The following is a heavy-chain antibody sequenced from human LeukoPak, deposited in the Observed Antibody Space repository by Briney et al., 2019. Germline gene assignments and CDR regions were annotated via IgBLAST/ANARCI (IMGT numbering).Heavy chain of an antibody. Sequence: PRPSLRLSCAASRFTFRSYWMSWVRQPPRKGREWVANINQDGSEKYYVDSVRGRFTISRDNAKNSVYLQMRSLRAEDTAVYYCARDGTPFDSWGQGTLVTVSS. V-gene: IGHV3-7*01. D-gene: IGHD1-26*01. CDR2: INQDGSEK. CDR1: RFTFRSYW. J-gene: IGHJ4*02. CDR3: ARDGTPFDS.